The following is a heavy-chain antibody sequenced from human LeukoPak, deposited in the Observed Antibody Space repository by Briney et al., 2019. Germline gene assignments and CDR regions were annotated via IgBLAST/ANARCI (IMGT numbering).Heavy chain of an antibody. CDR3: VRVLSGSWDWFDP. V-gene: IGHV3-74*01. J-gene: IGHJ5*02. Sequence: GESLRLSCAASGFTFSRYWIHWVRHAPGKGLEWVSRINPDGSTTTYADSVKGRFTISRDNAKNTVYLQMNSLRAEDTALYHCVRVLSGSWDWFDPWGQGTLVTVSS. CDR2: INPDGSTT. D-gene: IGHD3-22*01. CDR1: GFTFSRYW.